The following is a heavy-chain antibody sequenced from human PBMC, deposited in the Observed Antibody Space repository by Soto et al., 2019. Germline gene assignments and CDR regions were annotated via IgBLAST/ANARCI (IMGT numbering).Heavy chain of an antibody. J-gene: IGHJ4*02. CDR2: ISGSGGST. D-gene: IGHD3-3*01. Sequence: GGSLRLSCAASGFTFSSYAMSWVRQAPGKGLEWVSAISGSGGSTYYADSVKGRFTISRDNSKNTLYLQMNSLRAEDTAVYYCAKEATANVLRFLEWSKYYFDYWGQGTLVTVSS. CDR1: GFTFSSYA. V-gene: IGHV3-23*01. CDR3: AKEATANVLRFLEWSKYYFDY.